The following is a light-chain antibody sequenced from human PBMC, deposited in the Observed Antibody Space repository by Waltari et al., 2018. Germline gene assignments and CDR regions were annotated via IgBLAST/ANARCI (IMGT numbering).Light chain of an antibody. Sequence: EIVLTQSPATLSLSPWERATLSCRASQSVSSYLAWYQQKPGQAPRLLIYDASNRATGIPARSSGSGSGTDFTLTISSLEPEDFAVYYCQQRSNWPLTFGGGTKVEIK. CDR2: DAS. V-gene: IGKV3-11*01. J-gene: IGKJ4*01. CDR3: QQRSNWPLT. CDR1: QSVSSY.